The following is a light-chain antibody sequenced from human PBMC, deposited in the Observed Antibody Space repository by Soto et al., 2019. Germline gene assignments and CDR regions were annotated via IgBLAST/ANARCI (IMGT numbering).Light chain of an antibody. CDR2: KAS. CDR3: QQYNIYPWT. Sequence: DIQMTQSPSTLSTSVGDRVTITCRASQSISSWLAWYQQKPGTAPKLLIYKASTLESGVPSRFSGSGSGTEFTLTISSLQPHDFATYYCQQYNIYPWTFGQGTKVEIK. CDR1: QSISSW. V-gene: IGKV1-5*03. J-gene: IGKJ1*01.